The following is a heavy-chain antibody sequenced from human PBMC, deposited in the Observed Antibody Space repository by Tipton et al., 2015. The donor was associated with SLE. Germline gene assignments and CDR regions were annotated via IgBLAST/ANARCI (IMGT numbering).Heavy chain of an antibody. Sequence: SLRLSCTVSGFTFCSYWMSWVRQAPGKGLEWVANIKQDGSEEHYVDSVKGRFTISRDNAKDSLYLQMNSLGAEDTAVYFCAREAALAGDAFDIWGQGTTVAVSS. V-gene: IGHV3-7*01. CDR2: IKQDGSEE. CDR1: GFTFCSYW. D-gene: IGHD6-19*01. CDR3: AREAALAGDAFDI. J-gene: IGHJ3*02.